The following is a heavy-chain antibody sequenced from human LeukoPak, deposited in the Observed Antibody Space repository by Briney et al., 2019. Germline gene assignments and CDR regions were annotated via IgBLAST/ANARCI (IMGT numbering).Heavy chain of an antibody. J-gene: IGHJ3*02. CDR2: IKQDGGEK. V-gene: IGHV3-7*05. CDR1: RFTFSNYW. CDR3: ARDHLREGATGASET. D-gene: IGHD1-26*01. Sequence: PGGSLRLSCAASRFTFSNYWMSWVRQAPGKGLEWVANIKQDGGEKNYVDSVKGRFTISRDNAKNSLYLQMNSLRVEDTAVYYCARDHLREGATGASETWGQGTMVTVSS.